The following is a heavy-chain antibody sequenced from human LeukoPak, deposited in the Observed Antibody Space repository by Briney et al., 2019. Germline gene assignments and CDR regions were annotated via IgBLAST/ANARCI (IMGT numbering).Heavy chain of an antibody. D-gene: IGHD3-10*01. CDR3: ARGPTYGSRSDYLDY. V-gene: IGHV3-48*04. CDR2: ISSSSSTI. J-gene: IGHJ4*02. Sequence: GGSLRLSCAASGFTFSSYSMNWVRQAPGKGLEWVSYISSSSSTIYYADSVKGRFTISRDDAKNSLYLQMDSLRAEDTAVYYCARGPTYGSRSDYLDYWGQGTLVTVSS. CDR1: GFTFSSYS.